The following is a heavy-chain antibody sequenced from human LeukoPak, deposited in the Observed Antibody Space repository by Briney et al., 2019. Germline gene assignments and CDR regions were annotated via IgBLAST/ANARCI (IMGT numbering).Heavy chain of an antibody. CDR2: IYYSGKT. D-gene: IGHD3-10*01. CDR1: GGSVSSGSYY. J-gene: IGHJ3*02. Sequence: SETLSLTCTVSGGSVSSGSYYWSWIRQPPGKGLEWIGYIYYSGKTDYNPSLKSRVTLSVDTSKNQFSLKLNSMTAADTALYYCARQVGGPGPFDIWGQGTKVTVSS. CDR3: ARQVGGPGPFDI. V-gene: IGHV4-61*01.